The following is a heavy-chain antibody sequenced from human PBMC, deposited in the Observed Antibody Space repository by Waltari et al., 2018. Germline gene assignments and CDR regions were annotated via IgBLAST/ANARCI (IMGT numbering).Heavy chain of an antibody. CDR2: ISSSSSYI. Sequence: EVQLVESGGGLVKPGGSLRLSCAASGFTFSSYSMNWVRQAPGKGLEWVSSISSSSSYIYYAASVKGRFTISRDNAKNSLYLQMNSLRAEDTAVYYCARGTGNHDAFDIWGQGTMVTVSS. J-gene: IGHJ3*02. V-gene: IGHV3-21*01. CDR1: GFTFSSYS. D-gene: IGHD3-10*01. CDR3: ARGTGNHDAFDI.